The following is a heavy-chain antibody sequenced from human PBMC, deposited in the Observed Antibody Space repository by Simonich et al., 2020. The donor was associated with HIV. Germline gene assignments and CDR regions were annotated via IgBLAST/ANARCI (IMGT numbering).Heavy chain of an antibody. D-gene: IGHD2-21*02. CDR2: ISSSSSTI. Sequence: EVPLVESGGGLVQPGGSLRLSCAASGFTFSSYSMNWVRQAPGKGLEVGSYISSSSSTIYYADSVKGRFTISRDNAKNALYLQMNSLRAEDTAVYYCARDRYAYCGGDCYSGAFDIWGQGTMVTVSS. CDR1: GFTFSSYS. J-gene: IGHJ3*02. CDR3: ARDRYAYCGGDCYSGAFDI. V-gene: IGHV3-48*01.